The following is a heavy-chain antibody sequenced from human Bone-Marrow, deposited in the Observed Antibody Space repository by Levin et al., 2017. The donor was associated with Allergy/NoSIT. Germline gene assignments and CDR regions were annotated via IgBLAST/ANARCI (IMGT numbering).Heavy chain of an antibody. Sequence: GASVKVSCKTSGYTFTIYYVHWVRHAPGQRLEWMGMINPIGGDTTYAQNFQGRVTMTRDTSTSTVDMELNSLRSEDTALYYCARGTRRLIDYWGQGSLVTVSS. CDR1: GYTFTIYY. V-gene: IGHV1-46*01. D-gene: IGHD1-1*01. CDR2: INPIGGDT. J-gene: IGHJ4*02. CDR3: ARGTRRLIDY.